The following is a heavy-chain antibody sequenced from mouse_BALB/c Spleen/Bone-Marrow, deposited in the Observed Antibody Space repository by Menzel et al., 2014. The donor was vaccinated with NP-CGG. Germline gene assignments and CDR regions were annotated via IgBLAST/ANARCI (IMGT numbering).Heavy chain of an antibody. CDR3: ARDYDGYQAMDY. J-gene: IGHJ4*01. CDR2: IYPSDSYT. D-gene: IGHD2-3*01. Sequence: QVQLHQSVAELVRPGASVKLSCKASGYTFTSYCINWVKQRPGQGLEWIGNIYPSDSYTNYNQKFKDKATLTVDKSSSTAYMQLSSATSEDSAVDCSARDYDGYQAMDYWGQGTSVTVSS. V-gene: IGHV1-69*02. CDR1: GYTFTSYC.